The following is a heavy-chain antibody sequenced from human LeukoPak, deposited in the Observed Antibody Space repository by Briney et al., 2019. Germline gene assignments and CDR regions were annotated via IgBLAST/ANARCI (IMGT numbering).Heavy chain of an antibody. CDR2: IYYSGST. Sequence: PSETLSLPCPVSGGSIINYYWHWIRQPPGKGLEWIGQIYYSGSTNYNPSLKSRVTISVDTSKNQYSLKLSSVTAADTAIYYCARGRGGFYYFDYWGLGTMVTVSS. CDR3: ARGRGGFYYFDY. D-gene: IGHD2-15*01. CDR1: GGSIINYY. V-gene: IGHV4-59*01. J-gene: IGHJ4*02.